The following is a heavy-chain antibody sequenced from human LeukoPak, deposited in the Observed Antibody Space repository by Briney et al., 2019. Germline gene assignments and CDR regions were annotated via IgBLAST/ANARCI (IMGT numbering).Heavy chain of an antibody. D-gene: IGHD1-26*01. CDR2: ITTSSTYT. J-gene: IGHJ6*03. Sequence: GGSLRLSCAASGFTFDDSVMSWVRQAPGKGLEWISSITTSSTYTFYADSVKGRFTISRDNARNSLYLQMNSLRVEDTAVYYCARDPYSGTYGNTYYYYMDVWGKGTTVTISS. V-gene: IGHV3-21*01. CDR1: GFTFDDSV. CDR3: ARDPYSGTYGNTYYYYMDV.